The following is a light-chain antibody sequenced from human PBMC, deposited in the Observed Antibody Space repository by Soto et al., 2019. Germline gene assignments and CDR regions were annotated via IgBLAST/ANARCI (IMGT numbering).Light chain of an antibody. CDR3: SSYAGSSIPVA. Sequence: QPVLTQPPSTSGSPGQSVTISCSGASSDVGGYNFVSWYQHHPGKAPRLMIYDVTQRPSGVPDRFSGSKSGNTASLTVSGLQIHDEAYYYCSSYAGSSIPVAFGGGTKVTVL. J-gene: IGLJ2*01. CDR1: SSDVGGYNF. CDR2: DVT. V-gene: IGLV2-8*01.